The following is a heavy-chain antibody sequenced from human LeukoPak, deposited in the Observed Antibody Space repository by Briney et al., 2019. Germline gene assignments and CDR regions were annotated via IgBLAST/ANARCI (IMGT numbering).Heavy chain of an antibody. Sequence: LSGGSLRLSCAASGFTVSSNYMSWVPQAPGKGLEWVSVIYSGGSTYYADSVKGRFTISRDNSKNTLYLQMNSLRAEDTAVYYCARGAYSGSYYWFDPWGQGTLVTVSS. D-gene: IGHD1-26*01. CDR3: ARGAYSGSYYWFDP. J-gene: IGHJ5*02. CDR1: GFTVSSNY. CDR2: IYSGGST. V-gene: IGHV3-53*01.